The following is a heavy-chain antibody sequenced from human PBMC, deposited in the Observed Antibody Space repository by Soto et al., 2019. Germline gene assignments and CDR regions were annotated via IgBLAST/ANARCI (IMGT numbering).Heavy chain of an antibody. J-gene: IGHJ6*02. CDR3: VMVDNYVTPTPQDV. CDR2: ISPYTGNT. Sequence: QVQLVQSGDEVKKPGASVKVSCKASGYIFVNYGIAWVRQAPGQGLEWMGWISPYTGNTHSATKIQGRLTMTTDTSTSTAHMDRGSLTSDDTAVYYCVMVDNYVTPTPQDVWGQGTTVTVSS. D-gene: IGHD3-16*01. CDR1: GYIFVNYG. V-gene: IGHV1-18*01.